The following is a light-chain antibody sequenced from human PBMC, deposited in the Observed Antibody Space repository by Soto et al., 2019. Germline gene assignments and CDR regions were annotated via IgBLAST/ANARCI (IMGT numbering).Light chain of an antibody. J-gene: IGLJ1*01. CDR3: FSHRGGDSHV. CDR2: GVT. Sequence: QSVLTQPASVSGSPGQSITISCTGTSSDVGGYNYVSWYQQYPGKAPKLMIYGVTNRPSGVSNRFSGSKTGNTASLIISGLQAEGEAYYYCFSHRGGDSHVFGTGTKVTVL. CDR1: SSDVGGYNY. V-gene: IGLV2-14*01.